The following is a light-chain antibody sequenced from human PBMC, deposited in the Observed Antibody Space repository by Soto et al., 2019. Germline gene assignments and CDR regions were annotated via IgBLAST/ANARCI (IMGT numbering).Light chain of an antibody. CDR3: HQYNNWPRT. J-gene: IGKJ1*01. CDR1: QSVSSN. Sequence: ENVLTQSPGTLSLSPGERATLSCRASQSVSSNLAWYHHKPGQAPRLLIYGVFTRATGIPGRFSGGWSGTDFTLTINGLQSEDFGVYYCHQYNNWPRTFGQGTKVDNK. V-gene: IGKV3-15*01. CDR2: GVF.